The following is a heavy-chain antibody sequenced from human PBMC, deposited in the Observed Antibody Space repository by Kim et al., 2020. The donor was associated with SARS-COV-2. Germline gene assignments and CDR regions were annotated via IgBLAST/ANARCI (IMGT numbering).Heavy chain of an antibody. Sequence: GGSLRLSCAASGFTFSDSDLHWVRQTSGKGLEWVGRIRSKANSFATAYSASVKGRFTISRDDSKNTAYLQMNSLKTEDTAFYYCTAYGSGGFYGVDGWG. D-gene: IGHD3-10*01. CDR1: GFTFSDSD. CDR3: TAYGSGGFYGVDG. J-gene: IGHJ6*02. V-gene: IGHV3-73*01. CDR2: IRSKANSFAT.